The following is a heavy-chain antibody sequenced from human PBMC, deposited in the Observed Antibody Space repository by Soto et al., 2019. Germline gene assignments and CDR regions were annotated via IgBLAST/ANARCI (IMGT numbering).Heavy chain of an antibody. V-gene: IGHV1-3*01. CDR2: SNEGSGNT. J-gene: IGHJ4*02. CDR3: VRDDRSISVAVTLDY. CDR1: GYSFKNYA. D-gene: IGHD3-3*02. Sequence: QVQLVQSGPGVKRPGASVRISCRTAGYSFKNYAIHWVRQAPGKKLARMGWSNEGSGNTRYSHTFQGRISIARVRSASTFYVDLRSLTSEDTAVYFCVRDDRSISVAVTLDYWGPGTLVTVSS.